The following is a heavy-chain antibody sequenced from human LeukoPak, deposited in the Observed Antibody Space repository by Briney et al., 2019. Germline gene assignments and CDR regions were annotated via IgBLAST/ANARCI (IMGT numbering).Heavy chain of an antibody. J-gene: IGHJ4*02. CDR2: FIPIFGTA. D-gene: IGHD3-10*01. CDR3: TRGGFGELYHFDY. CDR1: GNSFNKYA. Sequence: ASVKVSCKVPGNSFNKYAITWVRQAPGQGLEWMGEFIPIFGTAKYAKKFQGRVTITADKSTSTAYMDLNSLRSEDTAVYYCTRGGFGELYHFDYWGQGTLVTVSS. V-gene: IGHV1-69*06.